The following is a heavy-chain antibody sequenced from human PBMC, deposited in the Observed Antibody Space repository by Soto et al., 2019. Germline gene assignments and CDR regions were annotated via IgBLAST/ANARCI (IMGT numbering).Heavy chain of an antibody. Sequence: PGGSLRLSCGASGVTFSNYAMHWVRQAPGKGLEWVAVVWSDGTNKYYADSVKGRFTISRDKSKNTLYLQMNSLRAEDTAVYYCASAPLTIYDTSRYYDYCGHGIQVTVSP. CDR1: GVTFSNYA. J-gene: IGHJ4*01. V-gene: IGHV3-33*01. CDR3: ASAPLTIYDTSRYYDY. CDR2: VWSDGTNK. D-gene: IGHD3-22*01.